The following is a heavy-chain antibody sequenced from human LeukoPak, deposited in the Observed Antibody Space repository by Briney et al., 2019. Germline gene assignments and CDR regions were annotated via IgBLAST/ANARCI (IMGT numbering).Heavy chain of an antibody. D-gene: IGHD5-18*01. CDR1: GFSFKSYA. J-gene: IGHJ4*02. CDR3: AREGTAMLIGFDY. V-gene: IGHV3-21*01. Sequence: GGSLRLSCAASGFSFKSYAMNWVRQAPGKGLEWVSSIRSSSSSSYIYYADSVKGRFTISRDNAKNSLYLQVNSLRAEDTAVYYCAREGTAMLIGFDYWGQGTLVTVSS. CDR2: IRSSSSSSYI.